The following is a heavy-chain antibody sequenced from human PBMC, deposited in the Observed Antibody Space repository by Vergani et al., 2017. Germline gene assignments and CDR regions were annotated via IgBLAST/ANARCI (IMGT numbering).Heavy chain of an antibody. J-gene: IGHJ6*02. Sequence: EVQLVESGGGLVKPGGSLRLSCAASGFTFSDFSMSWVRQAPGKGLEWVAFIGSSGPYINYADAVKGRFIISRDNTNHSLFLQLRSLRAEDAAVYYCARDCTSGGCPENYGRDLWGQGATVPVSS. V-gene: IGHV3-21*06. CDR2: IGSSGPYI. D-gene: IGHD2-8*01. CDR1: GFTFSDFS. CDR3: ARDCTSGGCPENYGRDL.